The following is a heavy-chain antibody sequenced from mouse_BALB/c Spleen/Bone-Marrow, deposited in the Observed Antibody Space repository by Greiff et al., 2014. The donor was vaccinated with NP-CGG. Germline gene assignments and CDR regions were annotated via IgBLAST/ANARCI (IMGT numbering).Heavy chain of an antibody. V-gene: IGHV1S130*01. Sequence: VQLQQSGSVLVRPGASVKLSCKASGYTFTSSWMHWAKQRPGQGLEWIGEIHPNSGNTNYNEKFKGKATLTVDTSSSTAYVDLSSLTSEDSAAYYCARELRRGYYFDYWGQGTTLTVSS. CDR1: GYTFTSSW. CDR2: IHPNSGNT. CDR3: ARELRRGYYFDY. D-gene: IGHD4-1*01. J-gene: IGHJ2*01.